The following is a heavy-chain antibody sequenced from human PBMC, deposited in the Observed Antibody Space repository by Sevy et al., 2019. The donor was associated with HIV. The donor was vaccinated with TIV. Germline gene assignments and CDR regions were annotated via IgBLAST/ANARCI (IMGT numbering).Heavy chain of an antibody. Sequence: ASVKVSCKVSGYTLTEISLHWVRQAPGKGLEWMGGFDPEDDELIYAQKFQGRVTMTEDTSTDTAYMELSSLRFEDRAGYYGATPRRDSQAFDIWGQGTMVTVSS. J-gene: IGHJ3*02. D-gene: IGHD3-22*01. CDR1: GYTLTEIS. V-gene: IGHV1-24*01. CDR2: FDPEDDEL. CDR3: ATPRRDSQAFDI.